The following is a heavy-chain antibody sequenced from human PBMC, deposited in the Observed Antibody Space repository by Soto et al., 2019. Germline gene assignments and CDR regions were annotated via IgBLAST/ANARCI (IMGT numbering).Heavy chain of an antibody. CDR1: GYTFTTYY. J-gene: IGHJ4*02. CDR2: INPGVGST. V-gene: IGHV1-46*01. D-gene: IGHD3-22*01. CDR3: ARVVGYYFDA. Sequence: AASVKVSCKASGYTFTTYYLHWVRQAPGQGLELMGAINPGVGSTNYAQKFQGRVIFTRDTSTRTVYMELSSLRSEDTAIYYCARVVGYYFDAWGQGTLVTVYS.